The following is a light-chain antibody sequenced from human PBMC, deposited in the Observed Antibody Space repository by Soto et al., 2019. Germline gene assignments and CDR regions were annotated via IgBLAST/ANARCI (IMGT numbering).Light chain of an antibody. CDR2: AAS. J-gene: IGKJ4*01. CDR3: QQLNSYPLT. Sequence: DIQLTQSPSFLSASVGDRVTITCRASQYISDYLAWYQQRPGKAPKLLIYAASTLQSGVPSRFSGSGSGTEFTLTISSLQPEDFATYSCQQLNSYPLTFGGGTKVEIK. V-gene: IGKV1-9*01. CDR1: QYISDY.